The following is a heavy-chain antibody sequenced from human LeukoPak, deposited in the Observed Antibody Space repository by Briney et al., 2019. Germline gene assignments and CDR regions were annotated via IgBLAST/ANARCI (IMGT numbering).Heavy chain of an antibody. CDR2: ISSSGSTI. V-gene: IGHV3-48*03. J-gene: IGHJ4*02. CDR3: ARARTTGDY. Sequence: GRSLRLSCAASGCTFSSYEMDWVHQAPGKGLEWVSYISSSGSTIYYADSVKGRFTISRDNAKNSLYLQMNTLRAEDTAVYYCARARTTGDYWGQGTLVTVSS. CDR1: GCTFSSYE. D-gene: IGHD4-17*01.